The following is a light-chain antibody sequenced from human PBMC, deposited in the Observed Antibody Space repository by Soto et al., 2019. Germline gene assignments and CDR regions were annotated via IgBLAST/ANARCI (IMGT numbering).Light chain of an antibody. J-gene: IGLJ2*01. CDR2: EVT. CDR3: GSSTDTDTLVI. V-gene: IGLV2-14*01. CDR1: TSDVGRYKF. Sequence: QSALTQPPSVSGAPGQRVTISCTGTTSDVGRYKFVSWYQHHPGKAPKLLIFEVTNRPSGVSSRFSGSKSGNTASLTISGLQTEDEATYYCGSSTDTDTLVIFGGGTKLTVL.